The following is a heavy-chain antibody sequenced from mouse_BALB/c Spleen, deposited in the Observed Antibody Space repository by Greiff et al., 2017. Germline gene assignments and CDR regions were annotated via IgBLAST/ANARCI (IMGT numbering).Heavy chain of an antibody. CDR2: ISSVGSYT. CDR1: GFTFSSTA. CDR3: ARDYYGISYSAMDY. J-gene: IGHJ4*01. D-gene: IGHD1-1*01. Sequence: EVKLMESGGGLVKPGGSLKLSCAASGFTFSSTAMSWVRQTPEKRVEWVATISSVGSYTYSPDSVKGRFTISRDNAKNTLYLQMSSLRSEDTAMYYCARDYYGISYSAMDYWGQGTSVTVSS. V-gene: IGHV5-9-3*01.